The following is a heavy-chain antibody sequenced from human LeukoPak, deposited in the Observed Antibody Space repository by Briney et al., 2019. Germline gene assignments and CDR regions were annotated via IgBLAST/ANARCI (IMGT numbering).Heavy chain of an antibody. V-gene: IGHV1-69*05. CDR1: GSSFSSYD. CDR2: IIPIFGSP. CDR3: ATGVRAIPIYY. D-gene: IGHD2-21*01. Sequence: SVKVSCKASGSSFSSYDISWVRQAPGQGLEWMGGIIPIFGSPNYAQKFQGRLTITTDESTSTAYMELSSLRSDDTAVFYCATGVRAIPIYYWGQGTLVTVSS. J-gene: IGHJ4*02.